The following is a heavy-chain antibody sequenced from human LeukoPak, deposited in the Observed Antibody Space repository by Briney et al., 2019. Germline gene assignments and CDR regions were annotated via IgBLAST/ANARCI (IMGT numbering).Heavy chain of an antibody. V-gene: IGHV4-61*02. CDR1: GGPISSGSYY. CDR2: IYTSGST. CDR3: ARGSTYYYDGNSEY. J-gene: IGHJ4*02. D-gene: IGHD3-22*01. Sequence: SETLSLTCTVSGGPISSGSYYWSWIRQPAGKGLEWIGRIYTSGSTNYNPSLKSRVTISVDTSKNQFSLKLSSVTAADTAVYYCARGSTYYYDGNSEYWGEGTLVTVSS.